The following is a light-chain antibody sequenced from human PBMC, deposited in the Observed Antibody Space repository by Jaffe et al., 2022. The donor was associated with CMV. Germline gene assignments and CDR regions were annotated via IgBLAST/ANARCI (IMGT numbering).Light chain of an antibody. CDR3: YSATDDNWV. J-gene: IGLJ3*02. CDR2: KDR. CDR1: ILAKKS. Sequence: SYELTQPSSVSVSPGQTARISCSGDILAKKSARWLQQKPGQPPILVIYKDRERPSGIPERFSGSSSGTTVTLTISGAQIEDEADFYCYSATDDNWVFGGGTKLTVL. V-gene: IGLV3-27*01.